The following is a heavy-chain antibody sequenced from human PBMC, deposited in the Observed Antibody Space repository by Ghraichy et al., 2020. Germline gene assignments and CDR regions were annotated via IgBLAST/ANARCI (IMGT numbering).Heavy chain of an antibody. J-gene: IGHJ4*02. V-gene: IGHV3-23*01. D-gene: IGHD6-6*01. CDR1: GFTFSSYA. CDR3: AKGPYSSSEPFDY. CDR2: ISGSGST. Sequence: GGSLRLSCAASGFTFSSYAMSWVRQAPGKGLEWVSAISGSGSTYYADSVKGRFTISRDNSKNTLYLQMNSLRAEDTAVYYCAKGPYSSSEPFDYWGQGTLVTVSS.